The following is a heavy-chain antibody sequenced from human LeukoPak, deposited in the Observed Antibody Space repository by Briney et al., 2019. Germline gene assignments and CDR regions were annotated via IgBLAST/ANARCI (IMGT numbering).Heavy chain of an antibody. V-gene: IGHV3-33*06. D-gene: IGHD3-10*01. CDR3: AKGPLPSDY. CDR1: GFTFSSYV. CDR2: IWYDGSNK. Sequence: PGRSLRLSCAASGFTFSSYVMHWVRQAPGKGLEWVAVIWYDGSNKYYADSVKGRFTISRDNSENTLYLQMNSLRAEDTAVYYCAKGPLPSDYWGQGTLVTVSS. J-gene: IGHJ4*02.